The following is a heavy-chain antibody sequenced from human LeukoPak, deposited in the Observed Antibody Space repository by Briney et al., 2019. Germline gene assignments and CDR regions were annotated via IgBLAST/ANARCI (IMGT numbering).Heavy chain of an antibody. V-gene: IGHV1-2*06. D-gene: IGHD4-17*01. CDR3: ARELGSYGDFAFGDY. CDR2: INPNSGGT. J-gene: IGHJ4*02. CDR1: GYTFTGFY. Sequence: GASVKVSCKTSGYTFTGFYIHWVRQAPGQGLEWMGRINPNSGGTNYAQKFQGRVTMTRDTSISTAYMELSRLRSDDTAVYYCARELGSYGDFAFGDYWGQGTLVTVSS.